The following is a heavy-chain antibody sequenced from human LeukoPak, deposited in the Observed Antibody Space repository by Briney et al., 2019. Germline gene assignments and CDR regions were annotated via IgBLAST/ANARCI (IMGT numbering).Heavy chain of an antibody. CDR1: GDSISSNNYF. V-gene: IGHV4-39*07. Sequence: PSETLPLTCTVSGDSISSNNYFWGWVRQPPGKGLEWIGEIHHSGSTNYNPSLKSRVTISVDKSKNQFSLKLTSVTAADTAVYYCARDHCSGGSCSSLDPWGQGTLVTVSS. J-gene: IGHJ5*02. CDR2: IHHSGST. CDR3: ARDHCSGGSCSSLDP. D-gene: IGHD2-15*01.